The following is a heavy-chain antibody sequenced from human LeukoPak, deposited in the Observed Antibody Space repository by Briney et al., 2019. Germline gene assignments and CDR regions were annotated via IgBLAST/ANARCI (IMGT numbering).Heavy chain of an antibody. CDR2: INPSGGST. D-gene: IGHD5-18*01. J-gene: IGHJ5*02. CDR1: GYTFTSYY. Sequence: ASVKVSCKASGYTFTSYYMHWVRQAPGQGLEWMGIINPSGGSTSYAQKFQGRVTMTRDTSTSTVYMELSSLRDEDTAVYYCARVGLGYRYDNWFDPWGQGTLVTVSS. CDR3: ARVGLGYRYDNWFDP. V-gene: IGHV1-46*01.